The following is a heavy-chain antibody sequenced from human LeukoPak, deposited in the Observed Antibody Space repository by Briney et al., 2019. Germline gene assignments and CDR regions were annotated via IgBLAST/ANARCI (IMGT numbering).Heavy chain of an antibody. CDR1: GGSISSSGYY. CDR3: ARAEYCSSTSCLWGYYYYYYMDV. Sequence: SETLSLTCTVSGGSISSSGYYWGWIRQPPGTGLEWIGSIYYSGSTYYNPSLRSRVTISVDTSKNQFSLKLSSVTAADTAVYYCARAEYCSSTSCLWGYYYYYYMDVWGKGTTVTVSS. V-gene: IGHV4-39*07. CDR2: IYYSGST. D-gene: IGHD2-2*01. J-gene: IGHJ6*03.